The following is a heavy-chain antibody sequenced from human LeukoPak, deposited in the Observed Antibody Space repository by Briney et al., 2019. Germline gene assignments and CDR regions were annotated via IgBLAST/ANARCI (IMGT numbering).Heavy chain of an antibody. D-gene: IGHD1-26*01. CDR2: INTNTGNP. V-gene: IGHV7-4-1*02. CDR3: ARGSTEWAFDI. Sequence: ASVKVSCKASGYTFTGYYMHWVRQAPGQGLEWMGWINTNTGNPTYAQGFTGRFVFSLDTSVSTAYLQISSLKAEDTAVYYCARGSTEWAFDIWGQGTMVTVSS. CDR1: GYTFTGYY. J-gene: IGHJ3*02.